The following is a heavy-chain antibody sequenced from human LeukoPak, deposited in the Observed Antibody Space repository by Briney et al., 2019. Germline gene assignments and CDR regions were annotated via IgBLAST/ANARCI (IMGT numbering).Heavy chain of an antibody. CDR1: GYTFTGYY. J-gene: IGHJ4*02. CDR2: INPNSGGT. V-gene: IGHV1-2*02. Sequence: SVQVLCRASGYTFTGYYMQWVRQAPGQGLEGMGWINPNSGGTNYAQTFQGRVTMTRDTSISKAYMQLSRLISADTAAYYCARDSAMQCLVQEWLDYWGQGTLVTVSS. CDR3: ARDSAMQCLVQEWLDY. D-gene: IGHD6-19*01.